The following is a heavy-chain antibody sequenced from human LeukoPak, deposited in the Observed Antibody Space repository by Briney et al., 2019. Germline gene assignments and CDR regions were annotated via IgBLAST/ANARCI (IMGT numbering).Heavy chain of an antibody. J-gene: IGHJ6*02. Sequence: GGSLRLSCAASGFTFSSYGMHWVRQAPGKGLEWVAVISYDGSTKYYADSVKGRFTISRDNSKNTLYLQMNSLRAEDTAVYYCARDCSSTSCYRHYYYYYYGMDVWGQGTTVTVSS. CDR3: ARDCSSTSCYRHYYYYYYGMDV. V-gene: IGHV3-30*03. CDR2: ISYDGSTK. D-gene: IGHD2-2*01. CDR1: GFTFSSYG.